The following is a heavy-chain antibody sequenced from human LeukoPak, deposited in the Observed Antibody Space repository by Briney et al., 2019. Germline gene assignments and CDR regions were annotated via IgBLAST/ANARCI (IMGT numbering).Heavy chain of an antibody. Sequence: GGSLRLSCAASGFTFSSYWMHWVRQAPGKGLVWVSRINTDGSSTSYADSVKGRFTISRDNAKNTLYLQMNSLRAEDTAVYYCAKGIAAAGYDAFDIWGQGTMVTVSS. CDR3: AKGIAAAGYDAFDI. CDR1: GFTFSSYW. D-gene: IGHD6-13*01. J-gene: IGHJ3*02. CDR2: INTDGSST. V-gene: IGHV3-74*01.